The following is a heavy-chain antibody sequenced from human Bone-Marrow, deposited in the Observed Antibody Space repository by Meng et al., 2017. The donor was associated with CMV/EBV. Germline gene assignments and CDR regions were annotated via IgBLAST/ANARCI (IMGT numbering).Heavy chain of an antibody. CDR2: ISSSSSYI. CDR1: GLTFSSYS. D-gene: IGHD4-17*01. V-gene: IGHV3-21*01. Sequence: GESLKISCAASGLTFSSYSMNWVRQAPGKGLEWVSSISSSSSYIYYADSVKGRFTISRDNAKNSLYLQMNSLRAEDTAVYYCASAYYGYYCKVSWGQGTLVTVSS. J-gene: IGHJ5*02. CDR3: ASAYYGYYCKVS.